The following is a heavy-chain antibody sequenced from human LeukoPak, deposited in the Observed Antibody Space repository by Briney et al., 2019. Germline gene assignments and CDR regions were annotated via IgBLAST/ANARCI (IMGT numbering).Heavy chain of an antibody. CDR3: ARDLASCHARKCGAFDI. CDR1: GGTFSSYA. D-gene: IGHD2-2*01. CDR2: IISIFGTA. J-gene: IGHJ3*02. Sequence: SVKVSCKASGGTFSSYAISWVRQAPGQGLEWMGGIISIFGTANYAQKFQGRVTITTDGSTSTAYMELSSLRSEDTAVYYCARDLASCHARKCGAFDIWGQGTMVTVSS. V-gene: IGHV1-69*05.